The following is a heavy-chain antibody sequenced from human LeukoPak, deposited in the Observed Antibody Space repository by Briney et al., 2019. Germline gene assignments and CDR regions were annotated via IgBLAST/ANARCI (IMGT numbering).Heavy chain of an antibody. J-gene: IGHJ4*02. CDR1: GYTFSSYG. V-gene: IGHV1-18*01. Sequence: GASENVSCKPSGYTFSSYGISWVRQAPGQGLEWMGWIRVYNGDTNYAQKFKGRVTMTTDTSTNTAYMELRSLGSDDTAVYYCARGGSRVTTINILDYWGQGALVTVSS. CDR3: ARGGSRVTTINILDY. CDR2: IRVYNGDT. D-gene: IGHD5-24*01.